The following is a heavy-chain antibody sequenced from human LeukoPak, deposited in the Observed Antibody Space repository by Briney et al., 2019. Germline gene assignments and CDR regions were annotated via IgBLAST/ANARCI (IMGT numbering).Heavy chain of an antibody. CDR1: GVSISSSRYY. V-gene: IGHV4-39*02. D-gene: IGHD3-22*01. Sequence: PSETLSLTCSVSGVSISSSRYYWGWIRQPPGKGLEWIGSISYTGSTYYNPSLKSRVTISVDMSKNRFSLKPNSVTATDTAVYYCARVGSYYDSSGYYYLDYWGQGTLVTVSS. CDR3: ARVGSYYDSSGYYYLDY. CDR2: ISYTGST. J-gene: IGHJ4*02.